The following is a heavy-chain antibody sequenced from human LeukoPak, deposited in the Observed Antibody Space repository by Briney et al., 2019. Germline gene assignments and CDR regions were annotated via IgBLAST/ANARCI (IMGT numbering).Heavy chain of an antibody. J-gene: IGHJ5*02. CDR2: INPNSGGT. CDR3: ARNRLLEWLLYNWFDP. V-gene: IGHV1-2*02. Sequence: ASVKVSCKASGYTFTGYYMHWVRQAPGQGLEWMGWINPNSGGTNYAQKFQGRVTMTRDTSISTAYMELSRLRSDDTAVYYCARNRLLEWLLYNWFDPWGQGTLVTVSS. CDR1: GYTFTGYY. D-gene: IGHD3-3*01.